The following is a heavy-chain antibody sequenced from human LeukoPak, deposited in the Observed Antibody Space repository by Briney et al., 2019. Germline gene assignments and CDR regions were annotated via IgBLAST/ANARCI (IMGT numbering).Heavy chain of an antibody. V-gene: IGHV1-18*01. Sequence: GASVTVSCKASGYTFTSYGISWVRQAPGQGLEWMGWISAYNGNTNYAQKLQGRVTMTTDTSTSTAYMELRSLRSDDTAVYYCARVHGGYCSGGSCYSVLADFDYWGQGTLVTVSS. CDR1: GYTFTSYG. CDR2: ISAYNGNT. D-gene: IGHD2-15*01. CDR3: ARVHGGYCSGGSCYSVLADFDY. J-gene: IGHJ4*02.